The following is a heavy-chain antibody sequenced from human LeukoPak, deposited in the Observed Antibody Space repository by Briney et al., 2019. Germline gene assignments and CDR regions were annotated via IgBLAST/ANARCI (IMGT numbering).Heavy chain of an antibody. D-gene: IGHD2-15*01. Sequence: GGSLRLSCAASGFTFSNAYMSWVRQAPGKGPEWVGRIKSKTKGGTTDYAAPVKDRFTILRDDSKNTLYLQLNSLRTEDTAVYYCTTGLCSGGRCYSLVYWGQGTLVTVSS. CDR3: TTGLCSGGRCYSLVY. CDR1: GFTFSNAY. CDR2: IKSKTKGGTT. J-gene: IGHJ4*02. V-gene: IGHV3-15*01.